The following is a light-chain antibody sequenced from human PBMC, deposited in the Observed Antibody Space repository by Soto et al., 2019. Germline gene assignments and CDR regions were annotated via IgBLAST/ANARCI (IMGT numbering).Light chain of an antibody. V-gene: IGKV1-33*01. J-gene: IGKJ3*01. CDR2: DAS. CDR1: HDISNF. Sequence: DIQMTQSPSSLSASVGDRVTITCQASHDISNFLNWYQQKPGKAPKLLVYDASNLQTGAPSRFSGGGSWTDFTFTISSLQPEDFATYYCQHYHNLPFTFGPGTKVDFK. CDR3: QHYHNLPFT.